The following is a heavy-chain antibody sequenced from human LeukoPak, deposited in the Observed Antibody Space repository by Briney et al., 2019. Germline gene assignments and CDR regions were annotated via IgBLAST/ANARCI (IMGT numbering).Heavy chain of an antibody. Sequence: YPSETLSLTCTVSGGSISSYYWTWIRQPPGKGLEWIGYIHYSGSSRSHPSLNSRVTMSVDTSKSQFSLKLTSVTAADTAVYYCARGHRTAVVTDFDYWGQGILVTVSS. D-gene: IGHD2-21*02. CDR3: ARGHRTAVVTDFDY. CDR1: GGSISSYY. V-gene: IGHV4-59*01. J-gene: IGHJ4*02. CDR2: IHYSGSS.